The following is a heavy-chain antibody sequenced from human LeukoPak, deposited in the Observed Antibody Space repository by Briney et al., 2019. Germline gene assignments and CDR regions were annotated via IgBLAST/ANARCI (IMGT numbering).Heavy chain of an antibody. J-gene: IGHJ4*02. Sequence: PGESLRLPCAASGFTFNNYWMHWVRQTPGKGLVWVSRINTDGSITNYADSVKGRFTISRDNAKNTLYLQMNSLRAEDTAIYYCARDGPDYADFDSWGQGTLVTVSS. CDR2: INTDGSIT. CDR1: GFTFNNYW. D-gene: IGHD4-17*01. V-gene: IGHV3-74*01. CDR3: ARDGPDYADFDS.